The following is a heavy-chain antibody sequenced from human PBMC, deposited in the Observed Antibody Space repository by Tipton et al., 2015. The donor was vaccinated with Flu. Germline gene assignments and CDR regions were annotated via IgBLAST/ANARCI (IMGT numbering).Heavy chain of an antibody. D-gene: IGHD1-1*01. CDR3: ARVWSSFVATASLDY. CDR1: GGSISSSSHY. Sequence: GLVKPSETLSLTCTVSGGSISSSSHYWGWIRQPPGKGLEWIGSIYHSGSTYYNPSLKSRVTISVDMSKDQFSLKLASVTAADTAVYYCARVWSSFVATASLDYWGRGTLVTVSS. V-gene: IGHV4-39*07. J-gene: IGHJ4*02. CDR2: IYHSGST.